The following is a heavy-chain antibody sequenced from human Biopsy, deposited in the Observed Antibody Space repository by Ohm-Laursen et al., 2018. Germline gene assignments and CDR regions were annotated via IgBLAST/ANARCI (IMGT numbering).Heavy chain of an antibody. V-gene: IGHV4-59*08. J-gene: IGHJ3*02. CDR3: GRREVVITHDAFDT. CDR1: GGSISSYY. D-gene: IGHD3-22*01. Sequence: TLSLTCTVSGGSISSYYWTWIRQPPGKGLEWIGDVYYSGSTNRNPSLKSRVTILVDTSKNQFSRKLNFVTAADTAVYYCGRREVVITHDAFDTWGQGTMVTVSS. CDR2: VYYSGST.